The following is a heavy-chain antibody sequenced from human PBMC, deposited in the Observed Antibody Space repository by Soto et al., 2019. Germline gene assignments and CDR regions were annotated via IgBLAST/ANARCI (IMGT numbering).Heavy chain of an antibody. CDR1: GFTFRSYG. CDR2: IWFDGTNY. CDR3: ARDFTMGATYSGPSFYSMDV. V-gene: IGHV3-33*01. J-gene: IGHJ6*02. Sequence: QVQLVESGGGVVQPGGSLRLSCAASGFTFRSYGMHWVRQAPGEGLEWVALIWFDGTNYRQADSVRGRFSISRDNSKNTLYLQMDSLRAGDTGVYYCARDFTMGATYSGPSFYSMDVWGQGTTVTVSS. D-gene: IGHD1-26*01.